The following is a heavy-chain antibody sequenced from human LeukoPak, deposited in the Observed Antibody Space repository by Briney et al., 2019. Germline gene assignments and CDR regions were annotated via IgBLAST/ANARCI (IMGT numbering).Heavy chain of an antibody. CDR3: ARDPCSGGTCYIHPFDY. CDR2: INDGNGNT. D-gene: IGHD2-15*01. V-gene: IGHV1-3*01. Sequence: ASVEVSCKASGYTFTSYALHWVRQAPGQRLEWMGWINDGNGNTKYSQKFQGRVTITRDTSAGTAYMELSSLRSEDTAVYYCARDPCSGGTCYIHPFDYWGQGALVTVSS. J-gene: IGHJ4*02. CDR1: GYTFTSYA.